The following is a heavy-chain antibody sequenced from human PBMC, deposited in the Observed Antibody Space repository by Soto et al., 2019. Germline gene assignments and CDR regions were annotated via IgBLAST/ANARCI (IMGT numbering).Heavy chain of an antibody. CDR2: IGTAGDT. D-gene: IGHD6-19*01. J-gene: IGHJ4*02. CDR1: GFTVSSYD. CDR3: ARTRSGYSSGWGTTWYFDY. Sequence: PGGSLRLSCAASGFTVSSYDMHWVRQATGKGLEWVSAIGTAGDTYYPGSVKGRFTISRENAKNSLYLQMNSLRAGDTAVYYCARTRSGYSSGWGTTWYFDYWGQGTLVTVSS. V-gene: IGHV3-13*01.